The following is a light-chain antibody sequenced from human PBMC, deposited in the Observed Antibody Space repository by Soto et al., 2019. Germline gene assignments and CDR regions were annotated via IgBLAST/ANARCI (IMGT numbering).Light chain of an antibody. CDR2: DAS. V-gene: IGKV1-33*01. J-gene: IGKJ3*01. CDR3: QQYGNLPLT. CDR1: QDISNY. Sequence: DIQMTQSPSSLSASVGDRVTITCQASQDISNYLNWYQQKPGKAPKLLIYDASNLETGVPSRFSGSGSGTDFTFTISSLQPEDIATYHCQQYGNLPLTFGPGTKVDIK.